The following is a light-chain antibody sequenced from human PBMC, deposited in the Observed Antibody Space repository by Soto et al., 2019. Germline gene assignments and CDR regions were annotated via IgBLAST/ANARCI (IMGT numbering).Light chain of an antibody. J-gene: IGKJ3*01. CDR3: QHCDYLPI. CDR1: QDITSY. CDR2: DVS. V-gene: IGKV1-33*01. Sequence: DIQMTQSPSSLSASVGDRVTITCQASQDITSYLNWYQHKPGKAPKLLIYDVSILEAGVPPRFSGSGSGTDFTLTISSLQPEDVATYYCQHCDYLPIFGPGTKVDFK.